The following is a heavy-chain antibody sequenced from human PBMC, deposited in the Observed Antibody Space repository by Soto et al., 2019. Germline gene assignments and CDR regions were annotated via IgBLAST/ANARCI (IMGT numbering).Heavy chain of an antibody. Sequence: GASVKVSCKASGYTFTTYYIQWVRQAPGQGLEWMGVISPSGGTTTYAQKFKGRVTMTRDTSTSTVPMELSRLRSEDTAVYYCARQRSDRSGYKGGDINHWGQGTLVTVSS. V-gene: IGHV1-46*01. CDR1: GYTFTTYY. CDR2: ISPSGGTT. D-gene: IGHD3-22*01. CDR3: ARQRSDRSGYKGGDINH. J-gene: IGHJ5*02.